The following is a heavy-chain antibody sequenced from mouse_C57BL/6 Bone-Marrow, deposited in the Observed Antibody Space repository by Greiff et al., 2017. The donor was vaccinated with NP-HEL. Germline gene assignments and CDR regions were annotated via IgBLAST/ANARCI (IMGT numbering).Heavy chain of an antibody. CDR2: IYPRSGNT. Sequence: QVQLQQSGAELARPGASVKLSCKASGYTFTSYGISWVQQRTGQGLEWIGEIYPRSGNTYYNEQFKGKATLTADKSSSTAYMQLSSLTSEDSAVDFCVYGYDEGAWLAYWGQGTLVTVSA. V-gene: IGHV1-81*01. J-gene: IGHJ3*01. CDR1: GYTFTSYG. D-gene: IGHD2-2*01. CDR3: VYGYDEGAWLAY.